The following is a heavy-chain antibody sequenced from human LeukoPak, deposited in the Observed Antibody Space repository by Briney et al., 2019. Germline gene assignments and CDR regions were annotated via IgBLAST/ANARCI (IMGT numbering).Heavy chain of an antibody. CDR2: ISSSGNTM. J-gene: IGHJ5*02. D-gene: IGHD3-10*01. V-gene: IGHV3-48*03. CDR3: ARDAYYYYGSGSYSWFDP. Sequence: GGSLRLSCAASGFLFSSYEMNWVRQAPGKGLEWVSYISSSGNTMYYADSVKGRFTFSRDNANNSLYLQMNSLRAEDTAVYYCARDAYYYYGSGSYSWFDPWGQGTLVTVSS. CDR1: GFLFSSYE.